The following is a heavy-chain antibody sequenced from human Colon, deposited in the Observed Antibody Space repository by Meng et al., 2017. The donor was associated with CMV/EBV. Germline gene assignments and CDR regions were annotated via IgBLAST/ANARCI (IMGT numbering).Heavy chain of an antibody. CDR3: ARGSYTTSYEVDY. V-gene: IGHV3-23*01. J-gene: IGHJ4*02. Sequence: EVQLWESGGGLAQPGGTLRLTFATSGFTFSTYAMSWVRQAPGKGLEWVSAISGGGDSTHYADSVQGRFTISRDGSTNTLSLQMNGLRADDTAVYYCARGSYTTSYEVDYWGQGTLVTVSS. CDR2: ISGGGDST. D-gene: IGHD2-2*02. CDR1: GFTFSTYA.